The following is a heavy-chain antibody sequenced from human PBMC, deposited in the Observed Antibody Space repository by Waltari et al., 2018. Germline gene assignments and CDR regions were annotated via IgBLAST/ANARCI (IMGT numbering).Heavy chain of an antibody. CDR3: ATQEGIFGVVIGDY. Sequence: EVQLVQSGAEVKKPGATVKISCKASGYTFTDYYMHWVQQAPGKGLEWMGRVDPEDGETMYAEKFQGRVTITADTSTDTAYMELSSLRSEDTAVYYCATQEGIFGVVIGDYWGQGTLVTVSS. J-gene: IGHJ4*02. D-gene: IGHD3-3*01. V-gene: IGHV1-69-2*01. CDR1: GYTFTDYY. CDR2: VDPEDGET.